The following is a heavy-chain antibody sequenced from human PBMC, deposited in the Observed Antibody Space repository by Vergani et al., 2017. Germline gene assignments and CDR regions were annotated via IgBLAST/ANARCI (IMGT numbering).Heavy chain of an antibody. Sequence: QVQLVESGGGVVHPRRSLRLSCAASGFTFSSYAMHGVRQAPRNGVEWVAVISYDGSKKSYADSVKGRFTISRDSSKNTLYLQMNSLRAEDTAVYYCASXKQYCSSTSCPPGYFDYWGQGTLVTVSS. J-gene: IGHJ4*02. CDR1: GFTFSSYA. CDR3: ASXKQYCSSTSCPPGYFDY. V-gene: IGHV3-30*04. CDR2: ISYDGSKK. D-gene: IGHD2-2*01.